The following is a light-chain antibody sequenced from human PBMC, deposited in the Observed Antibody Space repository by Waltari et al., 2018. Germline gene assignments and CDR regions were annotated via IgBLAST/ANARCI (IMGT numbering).Light chain of an antibody. CDR2: DVT. CDR1: SSDICDYNY. CDR3: SSYTGSSTWV. V-gene: IGLV2-14*01. J-gene: IGLJ3*02. Sequence: QSALTQPASVSGSPGQSITISCTGTSSDICDYNYVSWYQQHVGKAPKLMIYDVTTRPSGVSYRVSGSQSGNTASLTISGLQAEDEADYYCSSYTGSSTWVFGGGTKLTVL.